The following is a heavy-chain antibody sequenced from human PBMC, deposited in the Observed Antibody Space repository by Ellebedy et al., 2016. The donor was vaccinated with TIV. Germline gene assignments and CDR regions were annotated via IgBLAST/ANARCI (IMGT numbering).Heavy chain of an antibody. J-gene: IGHJ6*02. CDR1: GYTFNSYG. CDR2: ISAYNGNT. Sequence: ASVKVSCKASGYTFNSYGISWVRQAPGQGLEWMGWISAYNGNTNYAQKVQGRVTMTTDTSTSTAYMELRSLRSDDTAVYFCARDRRYCGENCYLYYYYGMDVWGQGTTVTVSS. D-gene: IGHD2-21*02. CDR3: ARDRRYCGENCYLYYYYGMDV. V-gene: IGHV1-18*01.